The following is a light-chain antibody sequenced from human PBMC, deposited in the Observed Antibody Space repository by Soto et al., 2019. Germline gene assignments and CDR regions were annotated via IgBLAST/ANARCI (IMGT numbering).Light chain of an antibody. V-gene: IGKV3-20*01. J-gene: IGKJ4*01. Sequence: DTVLTQSPGTLSLSPGERATLSCRVSQTISSTYLAWYQQKPGQAPRLLIYGASSRATDIPDRFSGSGSGTDFTLTISRLEPEDFAVYYCQQYGSSPLTFGGGTKVDIK. CDR2: GAS. CDR1: QTISSTY. CDR3: QQYGSSPLT.